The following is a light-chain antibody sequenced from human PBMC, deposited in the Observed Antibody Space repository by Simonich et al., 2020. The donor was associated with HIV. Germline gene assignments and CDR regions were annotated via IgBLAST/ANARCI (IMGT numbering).Light chain of an antibody. V-gene: IGKV4-1*01. CDR3: QQYYTTPFT. Sequence: DIVMTQSPDSLAVSLGERATINCKSSQSVLYSSNHKNYLAWYQQQPGQPPKLLIYWASAREFGVPDRFSGSGSGTDFTLTISSLQAEDVALYYCQQYYTTPFTFGPGTKVDIK. CDR2: WAS. CDR1: QSVLYSSNHKNY. J-gene: IGKJ3*01.